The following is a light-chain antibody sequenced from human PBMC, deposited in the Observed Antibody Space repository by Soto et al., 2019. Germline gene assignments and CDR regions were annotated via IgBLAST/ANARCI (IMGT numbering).Light chain of an antibody. CDR2: GNI. CDR3: QSYDNSLSALV. J-gene: IGLJ1*01. Sequence: QSVLTQPPSASGTPGQRVSISCSGGDSNIGSNPVNWYQQLPGTAPKLLIYGNIVRPSGVPDRFSGSKSGTSASLAISGLQSEDEAEYYCQSYDNSLSALVFGTGTKLTVL. V-gene: IGLV1-44*01. CDR1: DSNIGSNP.